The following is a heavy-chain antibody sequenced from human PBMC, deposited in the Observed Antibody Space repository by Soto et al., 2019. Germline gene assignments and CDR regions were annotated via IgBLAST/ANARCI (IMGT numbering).Heavy chain of an antibody. J-gene: IGHJ4*02. CDR1: GYTFTIYG. CDR3: ARGGYFDSSNYLAY. D-gene: IGHD3-22*01. V-gene: IGHV1-3*01. CDR2: ISPGNSNT. Sequence: ASVKVCCKASGYTFTIYGMNLVRQAPGRGLEWMGWISPGNSNTKYSQKFQGRVTIERDTSASTAYMELSGLRSEDTAVYYCARGGYFDSSNYLAYWGLGTLVTVSS.